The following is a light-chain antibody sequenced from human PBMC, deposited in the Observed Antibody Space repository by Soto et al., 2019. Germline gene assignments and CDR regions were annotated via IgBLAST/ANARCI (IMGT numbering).Light chain of an antibody. V-gene: IGKV1-5*01. CDR1: QSISSW. Sequence: DIQMTQSPSTLSASVGDRVTITCRASQSISSWLAWYQQKPGKAPKLLIYDATSLESGVPSRFSGSGSGTEFTLTISSLQPDDFATYYCQQYNSSPLTFGGGTKVEIK. CDR2: DAT. J-gene: IGKJ4*01. CDR3: QQYNSSPLT.